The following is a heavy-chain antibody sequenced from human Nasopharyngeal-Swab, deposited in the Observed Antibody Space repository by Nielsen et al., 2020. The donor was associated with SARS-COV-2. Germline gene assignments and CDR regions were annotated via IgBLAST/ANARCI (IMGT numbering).Heavy chain of an antibody. D-gene: IGHD6-19*01. CDR2: ITPSGGAT. J-gene: IGHJ4*02. CDR3: ARDMGESSGWPDPFDY. V-gene: IGHV1-46*01. Sequence: WVRQAPGQGLEWMGVITPSGGATNYARKFRGRVTMTRDPSTSTVYLDLSSLKSEDTAVYYCARDMGESSGWPDPFDYWGQGTLVTVSS.